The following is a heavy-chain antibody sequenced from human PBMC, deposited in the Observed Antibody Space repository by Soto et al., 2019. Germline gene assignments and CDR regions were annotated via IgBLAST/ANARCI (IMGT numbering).Heavy chain of an antibody. D-gene: IGHD5-12*01. CDR3: ARAERWLQSTLDY. Sequence: GGSLRLSCAASGFTFSNYAMSWVRQAPGKGLEWVSAISGSDGSTYYADSVKGRFTISRDNSKNTLYLQMNSLRAEDTAVYYCARAERWLQSTLDYWGQGTLVTVSS. CDR1: GFTFSNYA. J-gene: IGHJ4*02. CDR2: ISGSDGST. V-gene: IGHV3-23*01.